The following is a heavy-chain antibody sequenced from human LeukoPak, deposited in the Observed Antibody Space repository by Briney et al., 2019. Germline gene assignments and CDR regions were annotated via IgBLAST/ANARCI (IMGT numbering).Heavy chain of an antibody. V-gene: IGHV3-23*01. CDR2: ISGSGGST. J-gene: IGHJ4*02. Sequence: GGSLRLSCAASGFTFSSYAMSWVRQAPGKGLEWGSAISGSGGSTYYADSVKGRFTISRDNSKNTLYLQMNSLRAEDTAVYYCAKHSSGWLYFDYWGQGTLVTVSS. D-gene: IGHD6-19*01. CDR1: GFTFSSYA. CDR3: AKHSSGWLYFDY.